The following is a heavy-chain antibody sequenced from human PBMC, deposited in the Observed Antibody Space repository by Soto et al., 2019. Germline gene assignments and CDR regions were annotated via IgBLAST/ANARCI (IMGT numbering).Heavy chain of an antibody. CDR3: ARHAEVGSIFVQQRAFDF. CDR2: INPNSGGT. Sequence: ASVKVSCKASGYTFTGYYMHWVRQAPGQGLEWMGWINPNSGGTNYAQKFQGWVTMTRDTSISTAYMELSRLRSDDTAVYYCARHAEVGSIFVQQRAFDFWGPGTMVTV. J-gene: IGHJ3*01. CDR1: GYTFTGYY. V-gene: IGHV1-2*04. D-gene: IGHD3-3*01.